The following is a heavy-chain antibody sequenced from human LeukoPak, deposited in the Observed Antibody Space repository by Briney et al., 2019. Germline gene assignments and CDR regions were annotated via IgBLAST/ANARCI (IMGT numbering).Heavy chain of an antibody. CDR1: GFTFTYFG. CDR3: AKDIDRDDPPENAFDI. Sequence: QTGGSLRLSCAAAGFTFTYFGMHWVRQAPGKGLEWVAFIRYEGSNKNYADSVKGRFTISRDNSKKTLYLQMNSLRAEDTAVYYCAKDIDRDDPPENAFDIWGQGTMVTVSS. V-gene: IGHV3-30*02. CDR2: IRYEGSNK. J-gene: IGHJ3*02. D-gene: IGHD2-15*01.